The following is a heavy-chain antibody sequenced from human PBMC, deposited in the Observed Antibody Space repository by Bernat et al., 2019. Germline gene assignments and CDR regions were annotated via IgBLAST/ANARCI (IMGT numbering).Heavy chain of an antibody. CDR1: GYTFTGYY. D-gene: IGHD2-15*01. CDR3: ARDVAGYCSGGSCYPGYFQH. V-gene: IGHV1-2*04. J-gene: IGHJ1*01. CDR2: INPNSGGT. Sequence: QVQLVQSGAEVKKPGASVKVSCKASGYTFTGYYMHWVRQAPVQGLEWMGWINPNSGGTNYAQKFQGWVTMTRDTSISTAYMELSRLRSDDTAVYYCARDVAGYCSGGSCYPGYFQHWGQGTLVTVSS.